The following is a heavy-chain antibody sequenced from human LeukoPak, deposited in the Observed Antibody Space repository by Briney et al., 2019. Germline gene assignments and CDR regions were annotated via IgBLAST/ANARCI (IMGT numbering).Heavy chain of an antibody. CDR1: GFTFGDYG. V-gene: IGHV3-20*01. D-gene: IGHD1-26*01. Sequence: GGSLRLSCAASGFTFGDYGMSWVRQAPGKGLERVSGINWNGGSTGYADSVKGRFTISRDNAKNSLYLQMNSLRAEDTALYHCARRPSGSYYYFDYWGQGTLVTVSS. CDR3: ARRPSGSYYYFDY. CDR2: INWNGGST. J-gene: IGHJ4*02.